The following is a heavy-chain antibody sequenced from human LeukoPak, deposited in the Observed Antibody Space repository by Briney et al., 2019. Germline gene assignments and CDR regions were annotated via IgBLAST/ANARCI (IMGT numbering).Heavy chain of an antibody. CDR2: INPNSGGT. J-gene: IGHJ4*02. CDR3: ARADNWNDGNFDY. CDR1: GYTFTGYY. V-gene: IGHV1-2*02. D-gene: IGHD1-1*01. Sequence: ASVKVSRKASGYTFTGYYMHWVRQAPGQGLEWMGWINPNSGGTNYAQKFQGRVTMTRDTSISTAYMELSRLRSDDTAVYYCARADNWNDGNFDYWGQGTLVTVSS.